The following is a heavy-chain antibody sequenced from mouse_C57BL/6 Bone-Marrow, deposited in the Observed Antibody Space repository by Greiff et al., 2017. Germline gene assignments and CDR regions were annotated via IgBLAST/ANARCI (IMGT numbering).Heavy chain of an antibody. Sequence: VKLMESGAELARPGASVKLSCKASGYTFTSYGISWVKQRTGQGLEWIGEIYPRSGNTYYNEKFKGKATLTADKSSSTAYMELRSLTSEDSAVYFCARWGIYYGYGDYWGQGTSVTVSS. CDR1: GYTFTSYG. J-gene: IGHJ4*01. CDR2: IYPRSGNT. CDR3: ARWGIYYGYGDY. D-gene: IGHD2-2*01. V-gene: IGHV1-81*01.